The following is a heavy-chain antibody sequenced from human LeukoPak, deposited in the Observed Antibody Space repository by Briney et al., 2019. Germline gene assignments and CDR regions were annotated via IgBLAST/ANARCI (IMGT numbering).Heavy chain of an antibody. V-gene: IGHV4-59*01. D-gene: IGHD3-22*01. CDR1: GGSISSYY. CDR3: ARVYYYDSSGYPYWYFYL. J-gene: IGHJ2*01. Sequence: PSETLSLTCTVSGGSISSYYWSWIREPPGKGLEWIGYIYYSGSTNYSPSLKSRVTISVDTSKNQFSLKLSSVTAADTAVYYCARVYYYDSSGYPYWYFYLWGRGTLVTVSS. CDR2: IYYSGST.